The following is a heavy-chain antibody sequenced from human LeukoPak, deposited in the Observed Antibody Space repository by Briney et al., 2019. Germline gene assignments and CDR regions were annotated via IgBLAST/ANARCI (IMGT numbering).Heavy chain of an antibody. V-gene: IGHV3-13*01. CDR1: GFIFNHYH. CDR3: AGVAKERVGWVYYFGY. Sequence: GVPLSLLCTASGFIFNHYHMLWARHATGKGLVCLSYFSTAGEKYYTGSVKGRFTTSSENAKNSLYLQKNSRRGGDTAVYYCAGVAKERVGWVYYFGYWGQGTLVTVSS. CDR2: FSTAGEK. D-gene: IGHD6-13*01. J-gene: IGHJ4*02.